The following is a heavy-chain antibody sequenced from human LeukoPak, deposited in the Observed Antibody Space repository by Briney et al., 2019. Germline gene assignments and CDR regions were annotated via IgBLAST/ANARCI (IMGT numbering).Heavy chain of an antibody. CDR1: GGSISSYY. V-gene: IGHV4-59*01. CDR3: ARVVGFDDSSAFDL. D-gene: IGHD3-22*01. Sequence: SETLSLTCTVSGGSISSYYWSWIRQPPGKGLEWIGYVYYTGSTNYNPSLNSRVTMSIDTSKNQFSLRLSSVTAADTAVYYCARVVGFDDSSAFDLWGQGTLVTVSS. J-gene: IGHJ5*02. CDR2: VYYTGST.